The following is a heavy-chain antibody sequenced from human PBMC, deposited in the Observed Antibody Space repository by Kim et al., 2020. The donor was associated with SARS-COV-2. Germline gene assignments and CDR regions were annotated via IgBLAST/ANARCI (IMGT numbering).Heavy chain of an antibody. CDR2: ISYDGRSK. CDR1: GFTFSSYG. Sequence: GGSLRLSCASSGFTFSSYGMYWVRQAPGRGLEWVAAISYDGRSKYYADSVKGRFTISRDNSKTTLYLQMTSLRVEDTAVYFCARGYKELVYRRGSDDEYWGQGTLVTVSS. D-gene: IGHD1-7*01. V-gene: IGHV3-30*03. J-gene: IGHJ4*02. CDR3: ARGYKELVYRRGSDDEY.